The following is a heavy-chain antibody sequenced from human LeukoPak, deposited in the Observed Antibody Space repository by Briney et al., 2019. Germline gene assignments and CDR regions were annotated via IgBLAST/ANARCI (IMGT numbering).Heavy chain of an antibody. J-gene: IGHJ4*02. V-gene: IGHV1-18*04. Sequence: ASVKVSCKASGYTFTGYYMHWVRQAPGQGLEWMGWINPNSGNTNYAQKLQGRVTMTTDTSTSTAYMKLRSLRSDDTAVYYCARVVVRSEGNGYYFDYWGQGTLVTVSS. CDR3: ARVVVRSEGNGYYFDY. D-gene: IGHD3-22*01. CDR1: GYTFTGYY. CDR2: INPNSGNT.